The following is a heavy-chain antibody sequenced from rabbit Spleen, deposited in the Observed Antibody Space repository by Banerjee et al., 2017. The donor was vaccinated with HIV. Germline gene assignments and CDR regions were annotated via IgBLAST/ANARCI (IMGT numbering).Heavy chain of an antibody. D-gene: IGHD6-1*01. CDR3: ARSTYGYDDYADLYYAAMDL. CDR2: IDAGSSGFT. CDR1: GVSFSANSY. Sequence: QSLEESGGDLVKPGASLTLTCIASGVSFSANSYMCWVRQAPGKGLEWVVCIDAGSSGFTYFASWAKGRFTISKTSSTTVTLQMTSLTAADTATYFCARSTYGYDDYADLYYAAMDLWGPGTLVTVS. J-gene: IGHJ6*01. V-gene: IGHV1S40*01.